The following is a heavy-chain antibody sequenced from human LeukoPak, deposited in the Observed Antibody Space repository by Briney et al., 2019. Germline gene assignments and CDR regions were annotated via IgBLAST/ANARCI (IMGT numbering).Heavy chain of an antibody. V-gene: IGHV1-8*01. CDR2: MNPNSANT. D-gene: IGHD5-18*01. J-gene: IGHJ6*02. CDR1: GYTFTSFD. CDR3: ARSSSGYSYGYYGMDV. Sequence: ASVKVSCKASGYTFTSFDINWVRQATGQGLEWMGWMNPNSANTGYAQKFQGRVTMTRDTSISTAYMELSRLRSEDTAVYYCARSSSGYSYGYYGMDVWGQGTTVTVSS.